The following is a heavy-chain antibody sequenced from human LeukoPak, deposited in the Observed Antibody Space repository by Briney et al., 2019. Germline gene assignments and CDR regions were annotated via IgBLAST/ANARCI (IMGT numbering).Heavy chain of an antibody. Sequence: ASVKVSCKASGYTFTGYYMHWVRQAPGQGLEWMGWINPNSGGTNYAQKFQGRVTMTRDTSISTAYMELSRLRSDDTAVYYCARAGMRWELQFDYWGQGTLVTVSS. CDR2: INPNSGGT. D-gene: IGHD1-26*01. CDR3: ARAGMRWELQFDY. J-gene: IGHJ4*02. CDR1: GYTFTGYY. V-gene: IGHV1-2*02.